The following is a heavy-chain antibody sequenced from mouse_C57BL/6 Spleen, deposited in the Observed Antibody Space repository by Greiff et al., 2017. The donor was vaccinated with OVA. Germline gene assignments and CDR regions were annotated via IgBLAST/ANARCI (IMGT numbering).Heavy chain of an antibody. D-gene: IGHD1-1*01. J-gene: IGHJ2*01. V-gene: IGHV14-1*01. CDR1: GFNIKDYY. Sequence: EVKLQQSGAELVRPGASVKLSCTASGFNIKDYYMHWVKQRPEQGLEWIGRIDPEDGDTEYAPKFQGKATMTADTSSNTAYLQLSSLTSEDTAVYYCTTSHYYGRSPSDYWGQGTTLTVSS. CDR3: TTSHYYGRSPSDY. CDR2: IDPEDGDT.